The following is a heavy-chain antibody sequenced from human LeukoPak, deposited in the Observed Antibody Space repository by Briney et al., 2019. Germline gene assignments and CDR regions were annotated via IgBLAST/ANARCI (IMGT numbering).Heavy chain of an antibody. V-gene: IGHV3-30*18. CDR1: GFTFSSYG. CDR3: AKDRKLGIAAAGRLDY. CDR2: ISYDGSNK. D-gene: IGHD6-13*01. J-gene: IGHJ4*02. Sequence: GGSLRLSCAASGFTFSSYGMHWVRQAPGKGLEWVAVISYDGSNKYYADSVKGRFTISRDNSKNTLYLQMNSLRAEDTAVYYCAKDRKLGIAAAGRLDYWGQGTLVTVSS.